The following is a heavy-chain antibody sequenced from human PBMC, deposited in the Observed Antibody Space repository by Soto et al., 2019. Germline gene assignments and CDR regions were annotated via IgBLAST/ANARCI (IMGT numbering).Heavy chain of an antibody. Sequence: SETLSLTCTVFGGSISSYYWSWIRQPPGKGMEWIGYIYYSGSTNYNPSLKSRVTISVDTSKNQFSLKLSSVTASDTAVYYCARGPPYGYWGQGTLVTVSS. CDR3: ARGPPYGY. V-gene: IGHV4-59*12. D-gene: IGHD4-17*01. CDR1: GGSISSYY. J-gene: IGHJ4*02. CDR2: IYYSGST.